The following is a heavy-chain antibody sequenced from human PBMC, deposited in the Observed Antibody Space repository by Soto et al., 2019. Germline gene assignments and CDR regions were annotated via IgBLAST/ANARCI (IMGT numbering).Heavy chain of an antibody. Sequence: GGSLRLFCAASGLNFSNAGTSWVLQATGKGLERAGRIKNKTGVGTTAYAAPVKGRYTISRDDSKNTLYLQMNSLKSEDTAVYYCTTVPGYYDFWRGYYGAFDIWGKGTMVAVSS. CDR3: TTVPGYYDFWRGYYGAFDI. CDR1: GLNFSNAG. J-gene: IGHJ3*02. V-gene: IGHV3-15*01. D-gene: IGHD3-3*01. CDR2: IKNKTGVGTT.